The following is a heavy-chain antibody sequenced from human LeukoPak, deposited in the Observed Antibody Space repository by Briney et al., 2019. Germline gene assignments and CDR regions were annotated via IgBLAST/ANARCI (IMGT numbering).Heavy chain of an antibody. CDR3: AKHGSGVDPGIDYYYYYMDV. J-gene: IGHJ6*03. D-gene: IGHD3-10*01. CDR1: GFTFSSYA. Sequence: PGGSLRLSCAASGFTFSSYAMHWVRQAPGKGLEWVAVISYDGSNKYYADSVKGRFTISRDNSKNTQYLQMNSLRAEDTAVYYCAKHGSGVDPGIDYYYYYMDVWGKGTTVTISS. CDR2: ISYDGSNK. V-gene: IGHV3-30*04.